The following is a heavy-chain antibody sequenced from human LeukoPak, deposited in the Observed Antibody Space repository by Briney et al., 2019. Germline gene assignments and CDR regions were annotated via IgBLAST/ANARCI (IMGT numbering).Heavy chain of an antibody. J-gene: IGHJ6*02. CDR1: GGSISSGGYY. CDR2: IYYSGST. CDR3: ARDSGYYYYGMDV. Sequence: SSETLSLTCTVSGGSISSGGYYWSWIRQHPGKGLEWIGYIYYSGSTYYNPSLKSRVTISVDTSKNQFSLKLSSVTAADTAVYYCARDSGYYYYGMDVWGQGTTVTVSS. V-gene: IGHV4-31*03.